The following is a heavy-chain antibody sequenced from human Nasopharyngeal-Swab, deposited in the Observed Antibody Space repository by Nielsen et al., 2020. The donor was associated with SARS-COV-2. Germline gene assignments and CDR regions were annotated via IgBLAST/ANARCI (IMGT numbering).Heavy chain of an antibody. V-gene: IGHV4-31*03. CDR1: GGPISSGGYY. J-gene: IGHJ4*02. D-gene: IGHD1-26*01. CDR2: IYYSGST. Sequence: SETLSLTCTVSGGPISSGGYYWSWIRQHPGKGLEWIGYIYYSGSTYYNPSLKSRVTISVDTSKNQISLKLSSVTAADTAVYYCARRTEYRASYYLGGYFDYWGQGTLVTVSS. CDR3: ARRTEYRASYYLGGYFDY.